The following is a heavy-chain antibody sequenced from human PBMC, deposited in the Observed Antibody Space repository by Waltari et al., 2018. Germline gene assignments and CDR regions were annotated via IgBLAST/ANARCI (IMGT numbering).Heavy chain of an antibody. CDR2: ISGSGGST. CDR1: GFTFSSYA. D-gene: IGHD5-18*01. Sequence: EVQLVESGGGLVQPGGSLRLSCAASGFTFSSYAMSWVRQAPGRGLEGVSAISGSGGSTYYADSVKGRFTISRDNSKNTLYLQMNSLRAEDTAVYYCAKGWIQLWDRGYFDYWGQGTLVTVSS. CDR3: AKGWIQLWDRGYFDY. V-gene: IGHV3-23*04. J-gene: IGHJ4*02.